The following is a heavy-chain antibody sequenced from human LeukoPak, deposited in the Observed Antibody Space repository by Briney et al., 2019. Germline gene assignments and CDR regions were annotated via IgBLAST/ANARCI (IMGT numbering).Heavy chain of an antibody. CDR2: IYYSGST. D-gene: IGHD3-10*01. CDR1: GGSISSYY. J-gene: IGHJ6*03. V-gene: IGHV4-59*01. CDR3: ARVEEGYGSGRRENYYYYYMDV. Sequence: PSETLSLTCTVSGGSISSYYWSWVRQPPGKGLGWIGYIYYSGSTNYNPSLKSRVTISVDTSKNQSSLKLSSVTAADTAVYYCARVEEGYGSGRRENYYYYYMDVWGKGTTVTISS.